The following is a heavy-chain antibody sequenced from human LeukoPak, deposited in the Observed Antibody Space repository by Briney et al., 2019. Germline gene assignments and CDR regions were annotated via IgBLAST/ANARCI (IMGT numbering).Heavy chain of an antibody. Sequence: GGSLRLSCAVSGFPFSSYEMNWVRQAPGKGLEWVSAISGSGGSTYYADSVKGRFTISRDNSKNTLYLQMNSLRAEDTAVYYCAKGRRFTMIVVVYYFDYWGQGTLVTVSS. CDR1: GFPFSSYE. D-gene: IGHD3-22*01. V-gene: IGHV3-23*01. CDR3: AKGRRFTMIVVVYYFDY. CDR2: ISGSGGST. J-gene: IGHJ4*02.